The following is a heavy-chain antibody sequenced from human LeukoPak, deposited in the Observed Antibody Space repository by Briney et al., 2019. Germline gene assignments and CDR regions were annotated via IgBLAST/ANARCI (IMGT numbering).Heavy chain of an antibody. V-gene: IGHV3-49*04. CDR1: GFTFSNYA. J-gene: IGHJ5*02. Sequence: PGGSLRLSCAASGFTFSNYAMSWVRQAPGKGLQWIGFIRSSGTTQYAASVKGRFTISRDDSKSIAYLQMNSLKTEDTAVYYCTRDRFYVWFDPWGQGTLVTVSS. CDR3: TRDRFYVWFDP. CDR2: IRSSGTT. D-gene: IGHD3-16*01.